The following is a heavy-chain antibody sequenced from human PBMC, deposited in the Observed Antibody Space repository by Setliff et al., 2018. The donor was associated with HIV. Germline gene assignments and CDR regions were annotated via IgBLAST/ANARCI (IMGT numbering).Heavy chain of an antibody. V-gene: IGHV4-61*09. CDR3: AREGTYCSSTICYDWFDP. CDR1: GGSISSRTYY. J-gene: IGHJ5*02. CDR2: IYATGST. Sequence: PSETLSLTCTVSGGSISSRTYYWSWIRQPAGKGPEWIGHIYATGSTNYNPSLKSRLTISMDTSKNQFSLNLSSVTAADTAVYYCAREGTYCSSTICYDWFDPWGQGTLVTVS. D-gene: IGHD2-2*01.